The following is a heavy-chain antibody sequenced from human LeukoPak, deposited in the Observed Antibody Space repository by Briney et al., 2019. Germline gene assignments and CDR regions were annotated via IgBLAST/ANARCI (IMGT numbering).Heavy chain of an antibody. J-gene: IGHJ6*02. CDR3: GRDSGGSGTYFSPYGVDV. CDR2: ISYDGSDQ. V-gene: IGHV3-30-3*01. D-gene: IGHD3-10*01. CDR1: GFTFSSYA. Sequence: PGGSLRLSCAASGFTFSSYAMHWVRQAPGKGLEWVAVISYDGSDQYYAESVKGRCTISRDKSKNTLYLQMSGLRAEDTAVYFCGRDSGGSGTYFSPYGVDVWGQGTTVTVSS.